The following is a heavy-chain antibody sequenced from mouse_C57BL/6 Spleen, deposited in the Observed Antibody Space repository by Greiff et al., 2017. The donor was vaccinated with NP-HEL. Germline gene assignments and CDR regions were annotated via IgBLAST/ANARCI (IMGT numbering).Heavy chain of an antibody. J-gene: IGHJ1*03. Sequence: QVQLKQSGAELVRPGASVTLSCKASGYTFTDYEMHWVKQTPVHGLEWIGAINPETGGTAYNQKFKGKAILTADKSSSTAYMELRSLTSEDSAGYYCARGNYGSSYWGYFGGWGTGTTVTVS. CDR3: ARGNYGSSYWGYFGG. CDR2: INPETGGT. D-gene: IGHD1-1*01. V-gene: IGHV1-15*01. CDR1: GYTFTDYE.